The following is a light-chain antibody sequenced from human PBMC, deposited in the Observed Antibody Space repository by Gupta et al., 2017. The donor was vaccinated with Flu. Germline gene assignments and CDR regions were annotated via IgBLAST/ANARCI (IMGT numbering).Light chain of an antibody. J-gene: IGLJ2*01. V-gene: IGLV3-1*01. Sequence: SYELTQPPPVSVSTGQTASITCAGDKLGDKYACWYHQKPGQSPVLVIYQDSKRPSGSPERFSGSNSGNTATLTISGTQASDEDDYDCHACDSSTVVFGGGTKLTVL. CDR3: HACDSSTVV. CDR1: KLGDKY. CDR2: QDS.